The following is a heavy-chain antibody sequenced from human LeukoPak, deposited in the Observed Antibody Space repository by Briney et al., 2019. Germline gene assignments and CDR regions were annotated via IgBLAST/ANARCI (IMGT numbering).Heavy chain of an antibody. Sequence: SETLSLTCTVSGGSISSYYWSWIRQPAGKGLEWIGRIYTSGSTNYNPSLKSRVTISVDTSKNQFSLKLSSVTAADTAVYYCARLPTSYVWGSYRLGAFDIWGQGTMVTVSS. V-gene: IGHV4-4*07. D-gene: IGHD3-16*02. CDR2: IYTSGST. CDR3: ARLPTSYVWGSYRLGAFDI. CDR1: GGSISSYY. J-gene: IGHJ3*02.